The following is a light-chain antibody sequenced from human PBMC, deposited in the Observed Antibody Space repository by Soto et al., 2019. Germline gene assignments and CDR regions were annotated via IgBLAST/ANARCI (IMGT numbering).Light chain of an antibody. CDR3: SSDTSSSTPHVV. Sequence: QSVLTQPASVSGSPGQSITISCTGTSSDVGGYNYVSWYQQHPGKAPKLMIYDVSNRPSGVSNRFSGSKSGNTASLTISGLQAEDEADYYCSSDTSSSTPHVVFGGGTKLTVL. CDR1: SSDVGGYNY. J-gene: IGLJ2*01. V-gene: IGLV2-14*01. CDR2: DVS.